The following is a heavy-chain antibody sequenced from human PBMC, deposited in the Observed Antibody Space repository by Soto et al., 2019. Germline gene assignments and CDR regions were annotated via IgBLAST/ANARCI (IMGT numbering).Heavy chain of an antibody. CDR2: IIPIFGTA. V-gene: IGHV1-69*12. Sequence: QVQLVQSGAEVKKPGSSVKVSCKASGGTFSSYAISWVRQAPGQGLEWMGGIIPIFGTANYAQKFQGRVTLPADESTNTAYRERSSLRSEDTAVYYSARGPQPSRDGYNICPDAFDIWGQGTMVTVSS. CDR1: GGTFSSYA. J-gene: IGHJ3*02. D-gene: IGHD3-9*01. CDR3: ARGPQPSRDGYNICPDAFDI.